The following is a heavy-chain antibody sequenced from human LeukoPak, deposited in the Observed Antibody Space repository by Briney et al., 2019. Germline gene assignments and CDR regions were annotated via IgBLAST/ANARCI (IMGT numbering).Heavy chain of an antibody. CDR2: IYSGGST. V-gene: IGHV3-66*01. D-gene: IGHD3-9*01. CDR1: GFSVSSTY. CDR3: VSMTGGNWFDP. Sequence: GGSLRLSCEASGFSVSSTYMSWVRQAPGKGLEWVSVIYSGGSTYYADSVKGRFTISRDNSKNTLYLQMNSLRAEDTAVYYCVSMTGGNWFDPWGQGTLVTVSS. J-gene: IGHJ5*02.